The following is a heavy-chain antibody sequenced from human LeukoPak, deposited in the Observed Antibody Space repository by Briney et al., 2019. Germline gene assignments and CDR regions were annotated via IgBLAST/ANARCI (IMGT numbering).Heavy chain of an antibody. V-gene: IGHV3-21*01. CDR2: INSVSSYI. Sequence: ETLSLTCTVSGGSISSGGNYWTWVRQAPGKGLEWVSAINSVSSYIYYADSVRGRFTISRDNAQNSLYLQMNSLRAEDTAVYYCVREVRVEGATTRGAFDYWGQGTLVTVSS. J-gene: IGHJ4*02. CDR3: VREVRVEGATTRGAFDY. CDR1: GGSISSGG. D-gene: IGHD1-26*01.